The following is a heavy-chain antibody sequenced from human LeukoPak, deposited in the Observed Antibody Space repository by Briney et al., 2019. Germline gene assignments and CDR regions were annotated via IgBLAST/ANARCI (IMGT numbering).Heavy chain of an antibody. Sequence: GGSLRLSCAASGLTVSSYFMSWVRQAAGKGLQWVSVIYSGGDKYFADSVKGGFTISRDNSKNKLNLQINSLRAEDTAVYYCASLKKGGYGDYAKSCWGQGTLVTVSS. D-gene: IGHD4-17*01. CDR1: GLTVSSYF. J-gene: IGHJ4*02. CDR3: ASLKKGGYGDYAKSC. CDR2: IYSGGDK. V-gene: IGHV3-66*02.